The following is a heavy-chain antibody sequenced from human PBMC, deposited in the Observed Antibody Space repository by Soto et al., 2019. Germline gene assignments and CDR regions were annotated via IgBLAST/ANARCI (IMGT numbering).Heavy chain of an antibody. CDR3: VRAISGSFAL. V-gene: IGHV3-7*04. J-gene: IGHJ4*02. D-gene: IGHD3-9*01. CDR2: TKEDGSEK. Sequence: EVQLVESGGGLVQSGGSLRLSCEASGFSFITYWMNWVRQAPGKGLEWLASTKEDGSEKQYVDSVKGRFTISRDNAKNSLYLQMNSLSEEDTAVYYCVRAISGSFALWGQGTLVIVSS. CDR1: GFSFITYW.